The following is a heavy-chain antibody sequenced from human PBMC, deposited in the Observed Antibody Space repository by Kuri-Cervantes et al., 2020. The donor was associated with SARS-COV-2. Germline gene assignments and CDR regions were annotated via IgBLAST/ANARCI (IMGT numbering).Heavy chain of an antibody. CDR3: ASINWGARQEAGDY. CDR1: GFTFSSYS. V-gene: IGHV3-30*03. J-gene: IGHJ4*02. Sequence: GGSLRLSCAASGFTFSSYSMNWVRQAPGKGLEWVAVISYDGSNKYYADSVKGRFTISRDNAKNSLYLQMNSLRAEDTAVYYCASINWGARQEAGDYWGQGTLVTVSS. CDR2: ISYDGSNK. D-gene: IGHD7-27*01.